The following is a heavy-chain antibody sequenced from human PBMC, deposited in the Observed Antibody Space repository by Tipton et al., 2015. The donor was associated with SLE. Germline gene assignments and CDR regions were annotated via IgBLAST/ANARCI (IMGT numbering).Heavy chain of an antibody. V-gene: IGHV3-23*01. J-gene: IGHJ6*03. CDR1: GFTFSSYA. CDR3: AKDRTGYSSSWPRMDV. D-gene: IGHD6-13*01. Sequence: GSLRLSCAASGFTFSSYAMSWVRQAPGKGLEWVSAISGSGGSTYYADSVKGRFTISRDNSKNTLYLQMNSLRAEDTAVYYCAKDRTGYSSSWPRMDVWGKGTTVTVSS. CDR2: ISGSGGST.